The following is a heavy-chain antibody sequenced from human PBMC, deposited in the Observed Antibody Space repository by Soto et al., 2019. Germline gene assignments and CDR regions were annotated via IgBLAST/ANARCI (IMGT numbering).Heavy chain of an antibody. J-gene: IGHJ4*02. CDR1: GYTFTSYG. V-gene: IGHV1-18*01. D-gene: IGHD3-22*01. Sequence: GASVKVSCKASGYTFTSYGISWVRQATGQGLEWMGWISAYNGNTNYAQKLQGRVTMTTDTSTSTAYMELRSLRSDDTAVYYCAREPYYYDSSGYPDYWGQGTLVTVSS. CDR2: ISAYNGNT. CDR3: AREPYYYDSSGYPDY.